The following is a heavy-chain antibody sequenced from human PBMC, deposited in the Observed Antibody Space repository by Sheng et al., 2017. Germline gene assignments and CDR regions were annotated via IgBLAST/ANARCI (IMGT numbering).Heavy chain of an antibody. D-gene: IGHD2-2*01. CDR3: ARSCTTTSCYAED. V-gene: IGHV3-74*01. CDR2: INTDASGI. CDR1: GFTFSGYW. Sequence: EVQLVESGGGLVQPGGSLRLSCAASGFTFSGYWMHWVRQAPGEGLVWVSRINTDASGINYADSVKGRFTISRDNARNTLYLQMNSLRVEDTAVYYCARSCTTTSCYAEDWVQGTLVTVSS. J-gene: IGHJ4*02.